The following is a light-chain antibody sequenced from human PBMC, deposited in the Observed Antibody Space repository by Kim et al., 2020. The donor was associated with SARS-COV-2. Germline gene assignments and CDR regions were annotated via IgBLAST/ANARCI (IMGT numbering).Light chain of an antibody. CDR1: SSNIGSNY. CDR2: RNN. V-gene: IGLV1-47*01. J-gene: IGLJ2*01. Sequence: GTPGQRVTISCSGSSSNIGSNYVYWYQQLPGTAPKLLIYRNNQRTSGVPDRFSGSKSGTSASLAISGLRSEDEADYYCAAWDDSLVFGGGTQLTVL. CDR3: AAWDDSLV.